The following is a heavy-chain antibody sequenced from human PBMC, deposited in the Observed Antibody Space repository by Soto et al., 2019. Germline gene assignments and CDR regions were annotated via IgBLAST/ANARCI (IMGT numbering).Heavy chain of an antibody. J-gene: IGHJ4*02. V-gene: IGHV3-48*01. CDR1: GFTFSSYS. CDR3: ARDLGGYDSPDPFDY. CDR2: ISSSSSTI. Sequence: GGSLRLSCAASGFTFSSYSMNWVRQAPGKGLEWVSYISSSSSTIYYADSVKGRFTISRDNAKNSLYLQMNSLRAEDTAVYYCARDLGGYDSPDPFDYWGQGTLVTVSS. D-gene: IGHD5-12*01.